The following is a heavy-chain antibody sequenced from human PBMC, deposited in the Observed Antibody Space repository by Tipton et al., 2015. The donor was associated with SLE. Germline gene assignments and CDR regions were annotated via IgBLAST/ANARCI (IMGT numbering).Heavy chain of an antibody. V-gene: IGHV3-30*04. J-gene: IGHJ4*01. CDR3: ARDCGYGSASH. Sequence: SLRLSCAASGFTFNSYAMHWVRQAPGKGLEWVAVISYDGSNKYYADSVKGRFTISRDNSKNTLYLQMNSLRAEDTAVYYCARDCGYGSASHWGQGTLVTVSP. CDR1: GFTFNSYA. CDR2: ISYDGSNK. D-gene: IGHD3-10*01.